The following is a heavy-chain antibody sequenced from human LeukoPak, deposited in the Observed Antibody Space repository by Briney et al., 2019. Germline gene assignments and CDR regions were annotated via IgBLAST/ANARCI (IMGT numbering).Heavy chain of an antibody. CDR3: ARDSAGWAAFDI. Sequence: GRSLRLSCAASGFTFSSYAMHWVRQAPGKGLEWVAVISYDGSNKYYADSVKGRFTISRDNSKNTLYLQMNSLRAEDTAVYYCARDSAGWAAFDIWGQGTMVTVSS. CDR2: ISYDGSNK. V-gene: IGHV3-30-3*01. CDR1: GFTFSSYA. D-gene: IGHD1-14*01. J-gene: IGHJ3*02.